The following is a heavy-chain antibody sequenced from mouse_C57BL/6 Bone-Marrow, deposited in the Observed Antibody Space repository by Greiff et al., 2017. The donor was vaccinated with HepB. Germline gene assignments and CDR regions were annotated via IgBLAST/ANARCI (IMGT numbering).Heavy chain of an antibody. V-gene: IGHV7-3*01. Sequence: EVKLMESGGGLVQPGGSLSLSCAASGFTFTDYYMSWVRQPPGKALEWLGFIRNKANGYTTEYSASVKGRFTISRDNSKSILYLQMNALRAEDSATYYCARYDYYYGSWYFDVWGTGTTVTVSS. CDR3: ARYDYYYGSWYFDV. J-gene: IGHJ1*03. CDR2: IRNKANGYTT. D-gene: IGHD1-1*01. CDR1: GFTFTDYY.